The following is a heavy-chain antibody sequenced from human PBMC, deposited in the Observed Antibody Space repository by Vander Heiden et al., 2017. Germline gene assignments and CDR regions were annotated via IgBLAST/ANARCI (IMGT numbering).Heavy chain of an antibody. D-gene: IGHD6-19*01. CDR2: IYHSGST. CDR1: GGSISTNNYY. V-gene: IGHV4-39*01. J-gene: IGHJ4*02. Sequence: QLQLQESGPGLVKPSETLPLTCTVSGGSISTNNYYWGWIRQPPGKGLGWIGTIYHSGSTYYNPSLKSRVTISVDTSKNQFSLKLNSVTATDTAVYYCARTHSSGQWFPFDYWGQGALVTVSS. CDR3: ARTHSSGQWFPFDY.